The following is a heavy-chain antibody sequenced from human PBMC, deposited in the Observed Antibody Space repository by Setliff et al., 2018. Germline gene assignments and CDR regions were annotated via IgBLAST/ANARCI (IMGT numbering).Heavy chain of an antibody. CDR1: GDSIFDNY. D-gene: IGHD1-26*01. Sequence: PSETLSLTCSVSGDSIFDNYWSWIRQSPGRGLEWIAYISYTGSTNYNPSLKSRVTISLDTSKNQFSLKLSSVTAADTAVYYCARRIVGAVDGFDIWGQGTMVTVSS. V-gene: IGHV4-59*08. CDR3: ARRIVGAVDGFDI. CDR2: ISYTGST. J-gene: IGHJ3*02.